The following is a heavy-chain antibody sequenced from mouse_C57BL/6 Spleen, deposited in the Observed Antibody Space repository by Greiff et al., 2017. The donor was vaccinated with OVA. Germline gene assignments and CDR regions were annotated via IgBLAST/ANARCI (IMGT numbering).Heavy chain of an antibody. CDR1: GYAFSSSW. Sequence: VKLVESGPELVKPGASVKISCKASGYAFSSSWMNWVKQRPGKGLEWIGRIYPGDGDTNYNGKFKGKATLTADKSSSTAYMQLSSLTSEDSAVYFCAREGAYYYGSYAMDYWGQGTSVTVSS. J-gene: IGHJ4*01. D-gene: IGHD1-1*01. CDR2: IYPGDGDT. CDR3: AREGAYYYGSYAMDY. V-gene: IGHV1-82*01.